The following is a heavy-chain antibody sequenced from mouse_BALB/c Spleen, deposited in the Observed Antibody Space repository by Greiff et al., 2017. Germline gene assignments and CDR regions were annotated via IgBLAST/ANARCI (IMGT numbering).Heavy chain of an antibody. CDR2: INPSNGGT. V-gene: IGHV1S81*02. CDR3: TRSRYFDY. CDR1: GYTFTSYY. J-gene: IGHJ2*01. Sequence: VQLQQSGAELVKPGASVKLSCKASGYTFTSYYMYWVKQRPGQGLEWIGEINPSNGGTNFNEKFKSKATLTVDKSSSTAYMHLSSLTSEDSAVYYCTRSRYFDYWGQGTTLTVSS.